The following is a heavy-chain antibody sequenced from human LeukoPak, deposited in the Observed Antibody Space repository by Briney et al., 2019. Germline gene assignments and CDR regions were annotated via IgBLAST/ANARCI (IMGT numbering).Heavy chain of an antibody. CDR1: GGTFSSYA. CDR2: ISAYNGNT. D-gene: IGHD3-9*01. CDR3: ARVTGLTGYYSTYFDY. V-gene: IGHV1-18*01. Sequence: ASVKVSCKASGGTFSSYAISWVRQAPGQGLEWMGWISAYNGNTNYAQKLQGRVTMTTDTSTSTAYMELRSLRSDDTAVYYCARVTGLTGYYSTYFDYWGQGTLVTVSS. J-gene: IGHJ4*02.